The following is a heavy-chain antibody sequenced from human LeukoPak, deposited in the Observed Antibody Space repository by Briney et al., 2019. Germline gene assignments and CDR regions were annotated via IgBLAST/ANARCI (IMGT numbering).Heavy chain of an antibody. CDR2: ISYDGSNK. J-gene: IGHJ4*02. V-gene: IGHV3-30*18. Sequence: SGGSLRLSCAASGFTFSSYGMHWVRQAPGKGLEWVAVISYDGSNKYYADSVKGRFTISRDNSKNTLYLQMNSLRAEDTAVYYCAKERATVTRVYDYWGQGTLVTVSS. D-gene: IGHD4-11*01. CDR3: AKERATVTRVYDY. CDR1: GFTFSSYG.